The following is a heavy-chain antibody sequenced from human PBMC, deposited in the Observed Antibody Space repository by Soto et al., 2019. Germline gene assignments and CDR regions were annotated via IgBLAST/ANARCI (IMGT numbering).Heavy chain of an antibody. J-gene: IGHJ5*02. V-gene: IGHV4-39*01. CDR1: GGSISSSSYY. Sequence: QLQLQESGPGLVKPSETLSLTCTVSGGSISSSSYYWGWIRQPPGKGLERIGSIYYSGSTYYNPSLNSRVSRSGDTSKNQFSLKLSSVPAADTAVYYCARITMVRGVTDNWFDPWGQGTLVTVSS. CDR3: ARITMVRGVTDNWFDP. CDR2: IYYSGST. D-gene: IGHD3-10*01.